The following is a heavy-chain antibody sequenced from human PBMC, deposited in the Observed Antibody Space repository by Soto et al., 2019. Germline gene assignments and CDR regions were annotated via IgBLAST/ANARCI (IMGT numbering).Heavy chain of an antibody. CDR3: AIDSVHDYGSDGFDE. CDR2: IDPSGGRT. CDR1: GYTFTGSY. D-gene: IGHD3-10*01. V-gene: IGHV1-46*01. J-gene: IGHJ3*01. Sequence: ASVKVSCKASGYTFTGSYRRWVRQAPGQGLEWMGIIDPSGGRTSYSQKFQGRVTMTRDTSTSTVYMELKSLRSEDTAVFYCAIDSVHDYGSDGFDELGQRTMVTVSS.